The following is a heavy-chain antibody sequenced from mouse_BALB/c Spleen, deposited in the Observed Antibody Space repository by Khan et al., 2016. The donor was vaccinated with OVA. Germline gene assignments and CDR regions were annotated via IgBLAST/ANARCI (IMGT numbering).Heavy chain of an antibody. D-gene: IGHD2-14*01. J-gene: IGHJ4*01. CDR1: GYSITSDYA. CDR2: ISSTGST. Sequence: EVQLQESGPGLVKPSQSLSLTCTVTGYSITSDYAWNWIRQFPGNKLEWMGYISSTGSTSYNPSLKSRISITRDTSKNQFFLQLNSVTTEDTATYYCSSSLYYSYGSALDCWGRGTSVTVSS. CDR3: SSSLYYSYGSALDC. V-gene: IGHV3-2*02.